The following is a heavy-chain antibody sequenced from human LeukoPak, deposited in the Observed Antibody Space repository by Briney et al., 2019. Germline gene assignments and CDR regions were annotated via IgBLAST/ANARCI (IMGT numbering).Heavy chain of an antibody. J-gene: IGHJ3*02. CDR1: GGSFTGYY. CDR2: VNLSGST. V-gene: IGHV4-34*01. CDR3: ARRAYDYVWGSYRYAFDI. Sequence: SPSLSPTRPVYGGSFTGYYCGWTRHPPGKGMEWIRVVNLSGSTNYNPSLKSRVTISVDTSKNQFSLKLSSVTAADTAVYYCARRAYDYVWGSYRYAFDIWGQGTMVTVSS. D-gene: IGHD3-16*02.